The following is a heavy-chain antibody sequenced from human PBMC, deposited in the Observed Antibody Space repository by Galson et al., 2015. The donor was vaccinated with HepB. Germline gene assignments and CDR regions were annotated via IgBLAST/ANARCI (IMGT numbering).Heavy chain of an antibody. CDR3: ARDPLGIAADGTESGAFDT. D-gene: IGHD6-13*01. Sequence: SVKVSCKASGYTFTSYGISWVRQAPGQGLEWMGWISAYIGNTNYAQKLQGRVTMTTDTSTSTAYMELRSLRSDDTAVYYCARDPLGIAADGTESGAFDTWAQGTTVT. CDR2: ISAYIGNT. J-gene: IGHJ3*02. V-gene: IGHV1-18*01. CDR1: GYTFTSYG.